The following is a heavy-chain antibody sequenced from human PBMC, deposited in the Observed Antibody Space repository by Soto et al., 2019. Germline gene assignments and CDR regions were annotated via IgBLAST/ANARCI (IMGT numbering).Heavy chain of an antibody. CDR2: INTDVSTT. CDR3: ARGTPFDC. V-gene: IGHV3-74*01. CDR1: GFTFINYW. D-gene: IGHD1-7*01. Sequence: GGSLRLSCAASGFTFINYWMYWGRQAPGKGLVWVSQINTDVSTTTYADSVKGRFTISRDNAKNTLYLQMSSLGAEDTAVYYCARGTPFDCWGQGTLVTVSS. J-gene: IGHJ4*02.